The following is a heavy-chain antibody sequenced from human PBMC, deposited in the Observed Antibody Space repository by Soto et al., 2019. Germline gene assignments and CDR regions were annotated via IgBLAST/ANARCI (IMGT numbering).Heavy chain of an antibody. CDR2: ISGSGGST. CDR1: GFTFSSFG. Sequence: GGSLRLSCAAAGFTFSSFGMSWVRQAPGKGLEWVSAISGSGGSTYHADSVKGRFTISRDNSKNTLYLQMNSLRAEDTAVYYCSRGPSGSGFYVGDYWAQGTQVTVSS. D-gene: IGHD6-19*01. J-gene: IGHJ4*02. CDR3: SRGPSGSGFYVGDY. V-gene: IGHV3-23*01.